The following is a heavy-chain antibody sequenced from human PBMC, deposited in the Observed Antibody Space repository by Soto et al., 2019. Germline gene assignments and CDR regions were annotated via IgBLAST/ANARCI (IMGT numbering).Heavy chain of an antibody. CDR3: ASLTMIVGGVAFDI. Sequence: SVKVSCKASGGTFSTYTISWVRQAPGQGLEWMGRIIPILNSVNYAQKFQGRVTITADKTTSTAYMELSSLRSEDTAVYYCASLTMIVGGVAFDIWGQGTMVTVSS. V-gene: IGHV1-69*08. CDR1: GGTFSTYT. J-gene: IGHJ3*02. CDR2: IIPILNSV. D-gene: IGHD3-22*01.